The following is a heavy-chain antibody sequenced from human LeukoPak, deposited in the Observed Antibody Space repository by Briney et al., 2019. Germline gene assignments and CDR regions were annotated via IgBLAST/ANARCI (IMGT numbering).Heavy chain of an antibody. Sequence: GGSLRLSCAASGFTFSSYSMHWVRQAPGKGLEWVALTSYDRSNKYYADSVKGRFTISRDNSKNTLYLQMNSLRTEDTAMYYCAKDMGYTFGHAFDYWGQGTLVAVSS. V-gene: IGHV3-30-3*01. J-gene: IGHJ4*02. CDR3: AKDMGYTFGHAFDY. CDR1: GFTFSSYS. D-gene: IGHD5-18*01. CDR2: TSYDRSNK.